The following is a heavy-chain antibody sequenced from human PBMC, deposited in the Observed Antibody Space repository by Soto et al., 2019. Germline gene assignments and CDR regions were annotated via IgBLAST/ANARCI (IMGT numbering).Heavy chain of an antibody. CDR3: ARDGDPQSAFWSGPLGGGRLDP. CDR2: IVPMFGTA. V-gene: IGHV1-69*12. D-gene: IGHD3-3*01. CDR1: GGTFGNSA. Sequence: QVQLVQSGAEVKKPGSSVNVSCKTSGGTFGNSAVTWVRQAPGQGLEWLGGIVPMFGTANYAQKFQGRVTITADESTITAYMELNSLKTDDTAVYYCARDGDPQSAFWSGPLGGGRLDPWGQGTLVTVSS. J-gene: IGHJ5*02.